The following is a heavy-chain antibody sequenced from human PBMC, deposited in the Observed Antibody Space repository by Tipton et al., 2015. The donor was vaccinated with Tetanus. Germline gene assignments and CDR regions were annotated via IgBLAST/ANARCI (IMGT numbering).Heavy chain of an antibody. CDR1: GFTFSSYA. CDR3: AKEGHSSPTTPYIDY. CDR2: ISGSGDTT. D-gene: IGHD6-13*01. Sequence: LSLTCAASGFTFSSYAMTWVRQAPGKGLEWVSAISGSGDTTYYPDSVKGRFAISRDNSKNTLYLQMNSLRGEDAAVYYCAKEGHSSPTTPYIDYWGQGTLVTVSS. J-gene: IGHJ4*02. V-gene: IGHV3-23*01.